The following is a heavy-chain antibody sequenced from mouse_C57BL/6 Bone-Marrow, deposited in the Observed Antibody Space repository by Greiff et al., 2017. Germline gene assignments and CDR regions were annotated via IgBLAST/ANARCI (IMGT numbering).Heavy chain of an antibody. Sequence: QVQLQQSGAELVRPGASVKLSCKASGYTFTSYWISWVKQRTGQGLEWIGEIYPRSGNTYYNEKFKGKATLTVAKSSSTAYMELRSLTSKDSAVDVCASGYYGSSYYAMDYWGQGTSVTVSS. D-gene: IGHD1-1*01. V-gene: IGHV1-81*01. CDR2: IYPRSGNT. CDR3: ASGYYGSSYYAMDY. J-gene: IGHJ4*01. CDR1: GYTFTSYW.